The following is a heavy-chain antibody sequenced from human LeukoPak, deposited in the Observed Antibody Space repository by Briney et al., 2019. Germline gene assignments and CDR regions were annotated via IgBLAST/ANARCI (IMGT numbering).Heavy chain of an antibody. J-gene: IGHJ4*02. D-gene: IGHD2-15*01. CDR1: GFTFSSYS. CDR3: ARSINYCSGGSCNLPIFDY. V-gene: IGHV3-21*01. Sequence: GGSLRLSCAASGFTFSSYSMNWVRQAPGKGLEWVSSISSSSNYIYYADSVRGRFTISRDNAKNSLYLQMNSLRAEDTAVYYCARSINYCSGGSCNLPIFDYWGQGTLVTVSS. CDR2: ISSSSNYI.